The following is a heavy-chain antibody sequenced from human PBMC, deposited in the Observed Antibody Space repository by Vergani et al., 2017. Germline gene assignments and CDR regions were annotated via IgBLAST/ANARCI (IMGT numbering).Heavy chain of an antibody. CDR1: GGSFSGYY. V-gene: IGHV4-34*01. CDR3: ARGWPRNYYNNWFDP. D-gene: IGHD3-10*01. J-gene: IGHJ5*02. Sequence: QVQLQQWGAGLLKPSETLSLTCAVYGGSFSGYYWSWIRQPPGKGLEWVGEINHSGSTNYNPSLKSRVTISVDTSKNQFSLKLSSMTAAETAVYYSARGWPRNYYNNWFDPWGQGTLVTVSS. CDR2: INHSGST.